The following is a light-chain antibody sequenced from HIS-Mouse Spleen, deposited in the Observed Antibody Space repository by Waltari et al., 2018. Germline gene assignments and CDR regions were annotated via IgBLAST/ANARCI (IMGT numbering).Light chain of an antibody. CDR3: SSYTSSSTEV. V-gene: IGLV2-14*03. CDR1: SSDVGGYNY. Sequence: QSALTQPASVSGSPGQSITISCTGTSSDVGGYNYVPWYQQHPGKAPKLMIYDVSNRHSGVSNRFSGSKSGNTASLTISGLQAEDEADYYCSSYTSSSTEVFGGGTKLTVL. J-gene: IGLJ2*01. CDR2: DVS.